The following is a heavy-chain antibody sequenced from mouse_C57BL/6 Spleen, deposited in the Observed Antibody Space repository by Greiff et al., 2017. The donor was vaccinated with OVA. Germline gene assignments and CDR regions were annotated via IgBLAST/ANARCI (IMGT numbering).Heavy chain of an antibody. Sequence: QVQLKESGAELVRPGASVTLSCKASGYTFTDYEMHWVKQTPVHGLEWIGAIDPETGGTAYNQKFKGKAILTADKSSSTAYMELRSLTSEDSAVYYCTNYYGSSNGPYAMDYWGQGTSVTVSS. CDR3: TNYYGSSNGPYAMDY. V-gene: IGHV1-15*01. CDR2: IDPETGGT. CDR1: GYTFTDYE. J-gene: IGHJ4*01. D-gene: IGHD1-1*01.